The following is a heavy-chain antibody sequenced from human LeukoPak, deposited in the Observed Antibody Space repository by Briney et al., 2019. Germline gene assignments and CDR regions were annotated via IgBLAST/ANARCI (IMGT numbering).Heavy chain of an antibody. Sequence: GGSLRLSCAASGFTVSSNYMSCVRQAPGKRREWVSVIYSGGSTYYADSVKGRFTISSDNSNNTLYLQMNSLRAEDTAVYYCARTYSGYEYWGQGTLVTVSS. CDR2: IYSGGST. D-gene: IGHD5-12*01. CDR3: ARTYSGYEY. V-gene: IGHV3-53*01. CDR1: GFTVSSNY. J-gene: IGHJ4*02.